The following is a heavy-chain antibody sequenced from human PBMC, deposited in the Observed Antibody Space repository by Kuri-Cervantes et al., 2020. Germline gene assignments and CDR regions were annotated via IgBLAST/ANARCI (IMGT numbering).Heavy chain of an antibody. D-gene: IGHD5-18*01. J-gene: IGHJ4*02. CDR1: GSSISSGYY. CDR2: IYQSGTT. Sequence: SETLSLTCSVSGSSISSGYYWGWIRQPPGKGLECIGTIYQSGTTYYNASLKSRVTISVDMSKNHFSLRLSSVTAADTAVYYCARARDTAMVLFDYWGQGTLVTVSS. CDR3: ARARDTAMVLFDY. V-gene: IGHV4-38-2*02.